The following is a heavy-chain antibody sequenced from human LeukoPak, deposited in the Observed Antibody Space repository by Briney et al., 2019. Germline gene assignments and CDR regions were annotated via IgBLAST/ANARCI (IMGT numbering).Heavy chain of an antibody. Sequence: ASVKVSCKASGYTFTGYYTHWVRQAPGQGLEWMGWINPNSGGTNYAQKFQGRVTMTRDTSISTAYMELSRLRSDDTAVYYCAVTMVRGVIGYFDYWGQGTLVTVSS. CDR3: AVTMVRGVIGYFDY. CDR1: GYTFTGYY. CDR2: INPNSGGT. J-gene: IGHJ4*02. D-gene: IGHD3-10*01. V-gene: IGHV1-2*02.